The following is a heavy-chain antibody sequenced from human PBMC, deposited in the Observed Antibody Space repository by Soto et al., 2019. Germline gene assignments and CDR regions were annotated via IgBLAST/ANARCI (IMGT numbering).Heavy chain of an antibody. J-gene: IGHJ3*01. CDR1: GFTVSRYD. D-gene: IGHD2-21*02. CDR3: AKEGSVTDAFDV. CDR2: IQTGGAT. V-gene: IGHV3-53*01. Sequence: QLVESGGGLFQAGGSTRLSCLASGFTVSRYDMAWVRQAPGKGLEWASIIQTGGATYYTDSAQGRFTISRDNYRNTLYLQMSSLRVEDTAVYYCAKEGSVTDAFDVWGQGTMVTVSS.